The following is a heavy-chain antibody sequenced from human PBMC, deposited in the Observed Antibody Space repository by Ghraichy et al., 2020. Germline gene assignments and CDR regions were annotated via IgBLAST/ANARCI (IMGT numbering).Heavy chain of an antibody. V-gene: IGHV4-34*01. CDR1: GGSFSGYY. CDR3: ARGVAAAGPRRTHNWFDP. J-gene: IGHJ5*02. D-gene: IGHD6-13*01. CDR2: INHSGST. Sequence: SQTLSLTCAVYGGSFSGYYWSWIRQPPGKGLEWIGEINHSGSTNYNPSLKSRVTISVDTSKNQFSLKLSSVTAADTAVYYCARGVAAAGPRRTHNWFDPWGQGTLVTVSS.